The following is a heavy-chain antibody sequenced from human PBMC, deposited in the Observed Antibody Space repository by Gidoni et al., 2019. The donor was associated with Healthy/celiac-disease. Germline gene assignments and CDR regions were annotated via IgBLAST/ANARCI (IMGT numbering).Heavy chain of an antibody. CDR2: ISYDGSNK. CDR1: GFTFSSYG. Sequence: QVQLVESGGGVVQPGRSLRLSCAASGFTFSSYGMHWFRQAPGKGLEWVAVISYDGSNKYYADSVKGRFTISRDNSKNTLYLQMNSLRAEDTAVYYCARSPDWGYWGQGTLVTVSS. D-gene: IGHD3-16*01. V-gene: IGHV3-30*03. J-gene: IGHJ4*02. CDR3: ARSPDWGY.